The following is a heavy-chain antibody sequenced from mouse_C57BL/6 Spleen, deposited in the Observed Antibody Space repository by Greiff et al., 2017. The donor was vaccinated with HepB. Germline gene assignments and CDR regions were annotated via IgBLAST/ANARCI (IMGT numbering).Heavy chain of an antibody. Sequence: QVQLQQSGAELVKPGASVKMSCKASGYTFTSYWITWVKQRPGQGLEWIGDIYPGSGSTNYNEKFKSKATLTVDTSSSTAYMQLSSLTSEDSAVYYCARSGYSNYGAYAMDYWGQGTSVTVSS. CDR2: IYPGSGST. CDR3: ARSGYSNYGAYAMDY. D-gene: IGHD2-5*01. J-gene: IGHJ4*01. V-gene: IGHV1-55*01. CDR1: GYTFTSYW.